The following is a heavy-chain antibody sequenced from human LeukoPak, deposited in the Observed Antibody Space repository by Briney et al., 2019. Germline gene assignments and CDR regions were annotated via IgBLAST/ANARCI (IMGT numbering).Heavy chain of an antibody. Sequence: ASVKVSCKASGYTFTGYYMHWVRQAPGQGLEWMGWINPNSGGTNYAQKFQGWVTMTRDTSISTAYMELSRLRSDDTAVYYCARARRWAAMVRGVPTNNWFDPWGQGTLVTVSS. CDR2: INPNSGGT. J-gene: IGHJ5*02. V-gene: IGHV1-2*04. D-gene: IGHD3-10*01. CDR1: GYTFTGYY. CDR3: ARARRWAAMVRGVPTNNWFDP.